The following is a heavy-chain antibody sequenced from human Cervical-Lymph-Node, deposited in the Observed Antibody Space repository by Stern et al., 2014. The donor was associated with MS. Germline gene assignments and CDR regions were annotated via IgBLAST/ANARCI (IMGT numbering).Heavy chain of an antibody. Sequence: VHLVESGAEVKKPGASVKVSCKAFGYIYTSYNIHWVRQAPGQGLEWMGIINPGSGTTNYTHKFQGRITMTRDTSTGTVYMDLRSLRSTDTAVYYCAISNSDDYWGQGTLVTVSS. CDR3: AISNSDDY. J-gene: IGHJ4*02. D-gene: IGHD4-11*01. V-gene: IGHV1-46*01. CDR1: GYIYTSYN. CDR2: INPGSGTT.